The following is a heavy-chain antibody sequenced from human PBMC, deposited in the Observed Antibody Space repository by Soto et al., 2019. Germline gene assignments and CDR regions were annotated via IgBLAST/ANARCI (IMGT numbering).Heavy chain of an antibody. CDR3: AKDRIAVAGGASDY. J-gene: IGHJ4*02. CDR1: GFTFSSYA. D-gene: IGHD6-19*01. Sequence: EVQLLESGGGLVQPGGSLRLSCAASGFTFSSYAMSWVRQAPGKGLGWVSAISGSGGSTYYADSVKGRFTISRDNSKNTLYLQMNSLRAEDTSVYYCAKDRIAVAGGASDYWGQGTLVTVSS. CDR2: ISGSGGST. V-gene: IGHV3-23*01.